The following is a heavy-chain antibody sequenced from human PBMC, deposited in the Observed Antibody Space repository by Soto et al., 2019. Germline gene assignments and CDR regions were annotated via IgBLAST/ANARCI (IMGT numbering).Heavy chain of an antibody. CDR2: INHSGST. V-gene: IGHV4-34*01. Sequence: PSETLSLTCAVYGGSFSGYYWSWIRQPPGKGLEWIGEINHSGSTNYNPSLKSRVTISVDTSKNQFSLKLSSVTAADTAVYYCARGPRDRIFGVGPYYYYYMDVWGKGTTVTVSS. CDR1: GGSFSGYY. D-gene: IGHD3-3*02. J-gene: IGHJ6*03. CDR3: ARGPRDRIFGVGPYYYYYMDV.